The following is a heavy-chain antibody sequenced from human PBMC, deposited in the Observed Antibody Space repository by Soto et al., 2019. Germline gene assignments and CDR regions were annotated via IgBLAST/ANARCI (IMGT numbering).Heavy chain of an antibody. CDR2: IYSGGST. CDR1: GFTVSSNY. J-gene: IGHJ6*02. CDR3: ASAPTEVEATDYYYYGMDV. D-gene: IGHD1-26*01. Sequence: EVQLVESGGGLVQPGGSLRLSCAASGFTVSSNYMSWVRQAPGKGLEWVSVIYSGGSTYYADSVKGRFTISRHNSXNXLXLQRNSRRAEDPAVYYCASAPTEVEATDYYYYGMDVWGQGTTVTVSS. V-gene: IGHV3-53*04.